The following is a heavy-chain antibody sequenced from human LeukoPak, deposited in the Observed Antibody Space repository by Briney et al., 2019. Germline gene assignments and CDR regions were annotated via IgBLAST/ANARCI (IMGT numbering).Heavy chain of an antibody. J-gene: IGHJ4*02. CDR2: IYASGSR. D-gene: IGHD7-27*01. CDR1: GVSIIDHN. Sequence: SETLSLTCTVSGVSIIDHNWSWIRQHPGKGLEWISNIYASGSRYFNPSLKSRVAISVDTSKNQFSLNLTSVPAAVTAMFYCARLKPHYLGTFDSWGQGALVTVSS. CDR3: ARLKPHYLGTFDS. V-gene: IGHV4-4*09.